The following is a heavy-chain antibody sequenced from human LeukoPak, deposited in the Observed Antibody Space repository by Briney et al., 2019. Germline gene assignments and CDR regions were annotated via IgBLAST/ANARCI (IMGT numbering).Heavy chain of an antibody. CDR3: ARDPGVLGWLRFTFDY. J-gene: IGHJ4*02. Sequence: GGSLRLSCAASGFTFSSYAMHWVRQAPGKGLGWVAVISYDGSNKYYADSVKGRFTISRDNSKNTLYLQMNSLRAEDTAVYYCARDPGVLGWLRFTFDYWGQGTLVTVSS. CDR2: ISYDGSNK. D-gene: IGHD5-12*01. V-gene: IGHV3-30-3*01. CDR1: GFTFSSYA.